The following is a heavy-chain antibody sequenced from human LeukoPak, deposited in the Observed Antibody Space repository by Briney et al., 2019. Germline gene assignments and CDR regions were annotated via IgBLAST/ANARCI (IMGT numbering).Heavy chain of an antibody. J-gene: IGHJ4*02. D-gene: IGHD1-1*01. CDR3: AILVNWSPPPFDY. CDR1: GYTFTGHY. Sequence: ASVKVSCKASGYTFTGHYIHWVRQAPGQGLEWMGLINPNSGDANYAQKFQGRVTMTRDTSISTAYMELTRLRSDDTAVYYCAILVNWSPPPFDYWGQGTLVTVSS. V-gene: IGHV1-2*02. CDR2: INPNSGDA.